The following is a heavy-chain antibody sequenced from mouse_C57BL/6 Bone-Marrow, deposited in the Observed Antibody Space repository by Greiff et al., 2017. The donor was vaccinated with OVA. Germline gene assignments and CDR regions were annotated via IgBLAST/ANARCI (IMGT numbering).Heavy chain of an antibody. J-gene: IGHJ4*01. CDR2: IYPGGGST. CDR1: GYTFTSYW. Sequence: VQLQQPGAELVKPGASVKMSCTASGYTFTSYWMTWVQQRPGQGLEWIGDIYPGGGSTNYNEKFKGTATLTVDISSSTAYMQLSSLTSEDSAVYCCDRDDYVYDDYEGVDYWGQGTTVTVSS. V-gene: IGHV1-55*01. CDR3: DRDDYVYDDYEGVDY. D-gene: IGHD2-14*01.